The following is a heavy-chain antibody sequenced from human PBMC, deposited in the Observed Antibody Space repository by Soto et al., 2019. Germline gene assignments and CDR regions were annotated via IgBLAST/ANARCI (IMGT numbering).Heavy chain of an antibody. V-gene: IGHV3-30*03. CDR2: ISYDGSNK. J-gene: IGHJ6*02. CDR3: ARGYDFWSGYYYPYGMDV. D-gene: IGHD3-3*01. CDR1: GFTFSNNG. Sequence: QAGGSLRLSCAASGFTFSNNGMSWVRQAPGKGLEWVAVISYDGSNKNYADSVKGRFTISRDNSKNTLYLQMNSLRAEDTAVYYCARGYDFWSGYYYPYGMDVWGQGTTVTVSS.